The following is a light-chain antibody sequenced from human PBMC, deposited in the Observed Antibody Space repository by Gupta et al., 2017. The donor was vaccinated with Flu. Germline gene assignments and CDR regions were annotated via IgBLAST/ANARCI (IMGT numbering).Light chain of an antibody. CDR2: DAT. J-gene: IGKJ4*01. CDR1: QSVSSY. V-gene: IGKV3-11*01. CDR3: QQRSNWPLT. Sequence: ETVLTQSPATLSLSPGERASLSCRASQSVSSYLAWFQQEPGQAPRLLIYDATNRATGIPARFSGSGSGTDFTLTISSLEPEDIAVYYCQQRSNWPLTFGGGTKVEI.